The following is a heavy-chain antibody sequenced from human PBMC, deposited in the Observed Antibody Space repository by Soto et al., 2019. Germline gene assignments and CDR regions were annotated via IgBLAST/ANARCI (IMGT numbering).Heavy chain of an antibody. V-gene: IGHV1-69*13. J-gene: IGHJ6*02. CDR2: TIPMIETT. Sequence: QVHLVQSGAEVRKPGSSVKVSCKTSGGTFGGYTVTWVRQAPGQGFEWMGGTIPMIETTKSAKKFQGRVTFTADESMSTAYMELSSLTSEDTAMYFCATSYCGAECQPDRAFDYFHWDVWGQGTTVTVSS. D-gene: IGHD2-21*01. CDR1: GGTFGGYT. CDR3: ATSYCGAECQPDRAFDYFHWDV.